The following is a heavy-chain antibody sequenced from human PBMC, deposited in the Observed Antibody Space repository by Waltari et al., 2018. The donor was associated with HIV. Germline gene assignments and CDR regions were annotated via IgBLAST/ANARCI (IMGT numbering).Heavy chain of an antibody. CDR2: IKSKTKGWTT. V-gene: IGHV3-15*01. D-gene: IGHD3-22*01. Sequence: EVQLVESGGGLVKPGGSLRFHCAASGVSFSDVWLNWVRRAPGQGLEWVGQIKSKTKGWTTDYAAPVKGRFTISRDDSKNMLFLEMNSLNTDDTASYYCTVGKSSGYYWGQGTLVTVSS. CDR3: TVGKSSGYY. J-gene: IGHJ4*02. CDR1: GVSFSDVW.